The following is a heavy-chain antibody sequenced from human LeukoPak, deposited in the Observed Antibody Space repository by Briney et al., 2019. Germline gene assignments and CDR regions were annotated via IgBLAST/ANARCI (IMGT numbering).Heavy chain of an antibody. CDR2: IRYDGSKE. V-gene: IGHV3-33*01. D-gene: IGHD6-6*01. CDR3: ARDRYGSSSPLDY. J-gene: IGHJ4*02. Sequence: PGGSLRLSCAASGFTFSNYGMHWVRQAPGKGLEWVVVIRYDGSKELYADSVKGRFTVSRDNSKNTLYLQMNSLKGEDTAVYYCARDRYGSSSPLDYWGQGTLVTVSS. CDR1: GFTFSNYG.